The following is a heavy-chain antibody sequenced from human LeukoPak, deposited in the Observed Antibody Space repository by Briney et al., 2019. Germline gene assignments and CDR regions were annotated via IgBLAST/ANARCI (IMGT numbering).Heavy chain of an antibody. J-gene: IGHJ6*03. V-gene: IGHV1-8*01. D-gene: IGHD6-13*01. Sequence: ASVKDSCKASGYTFPNFDLNWVRQAPGQGLEWVGWINPNNGNAEYAQRFQDRVTMTRDTAISTVYMELNSLTYEDSAVYYCARPTSRPSNYCSMDVWGKGTTVIVSS. CDR1: GYTFPNFD. CDR2: INPNNGNA. CDR3: ARPTSRPSNYCSMDV.